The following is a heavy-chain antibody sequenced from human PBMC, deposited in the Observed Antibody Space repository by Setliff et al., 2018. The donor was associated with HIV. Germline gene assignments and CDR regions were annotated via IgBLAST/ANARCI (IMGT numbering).Heavy chain of an antibody. CDR2: IKQDGSEK. CDR1: GFTLSSFW. Sequence: GGSLRLSCAASGFTLSSFWMSWVRQAPGKGLEWVANIKQDGSEKYYVDSVKGRFTISRDNAKNSLYLQMNSLRAEDTAVYYCVRDGGSTSWNFLYYYGMDVWGQGTTVTVSS. V-gene: IGHV3-7*01. J-gene: IGHJ6*02. CDR3: VRDGGSTSWNFLYYYGMDV. D-gene: IGHD2-2*01.